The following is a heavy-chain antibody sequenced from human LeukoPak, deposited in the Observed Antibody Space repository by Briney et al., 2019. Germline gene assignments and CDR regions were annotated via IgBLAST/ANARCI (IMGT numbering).Heavy chain of an antibody. J-gene: IGHJ4*02. Sequence: ASVKVSFKASGYIFTDFYMHWVRQAPGQGLEWMGWINPNSGGTNYAQKFQGWVTMTRDTSISTAYMELSRLRSDDTAVYYCAREGGSGSSPFDYWGQGTLVTVSS. CDR3: AREGGSGSSPFDY. D-gene: IGHD3-10*01. V-gene: IGHV1-2*04. CDR2: INPNSGGT. CDR1: GYIFTDFY.